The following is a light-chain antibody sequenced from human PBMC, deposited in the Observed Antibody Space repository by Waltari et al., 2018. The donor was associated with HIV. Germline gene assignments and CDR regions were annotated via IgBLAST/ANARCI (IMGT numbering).Light chain of an antibody. CDR1: SSNIGSNP. J-gene: IGLJ1*01. CDR2: SNN. Sequence: QSVLTQPPSASGTPGQRVTISCSGSSSNIGSNPINWYRQLPGTAPKLLIYSNNQWPAAVPDRFSCSKSGPSASLAIIGLQSEDEADYYCAAWDDSLHGYVFGTGTKVTVV. V-gene: IGLV1-44*01. CDR3: AAWDDSLHGYV.